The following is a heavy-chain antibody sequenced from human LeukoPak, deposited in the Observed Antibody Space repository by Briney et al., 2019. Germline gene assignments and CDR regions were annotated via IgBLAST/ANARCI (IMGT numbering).Heavy chain of an antibody. CDR1: GFTFSSYA. CDR3: ARGTNYYDSSSYPIEGDY. D-gene: IGHD3-22*01. CDR2: ISYDGSNK. V-gene: IGHV3-30-3*01. Sequence: GGSLRLSCAASGFTFSSYAMHWVRQAPGKGLEWVAVISYDGSNKYYADSVKGRFTISRDNSKNTLYLQMNSLRAEDTAVYYCARGTNYYDSSSYPIEGDYWGQGTLVTVSS. J-gene: IGHJ4*02.